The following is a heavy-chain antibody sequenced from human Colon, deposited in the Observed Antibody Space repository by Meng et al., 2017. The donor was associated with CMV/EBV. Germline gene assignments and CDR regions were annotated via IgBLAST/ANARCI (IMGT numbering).Heavy chain of an antibody. Sequence: ASSVFIFSNYGMTWVRQAPGKGLEWVSAISATGGSTYYADSVKGRFTVSRDNSKNTLYLQLNSLRAEDTAVYYCAKLSDFWSGYYDYWGQGTLVTVSS. V-gene: IGHV3-23*01. CDR3: AKLSDFWSGYYDY. J-gene: IGHJ4*02. D-gene: IGHD3-3*01. CDR1: VFIFSNYG. CDR2: ISATGGST.